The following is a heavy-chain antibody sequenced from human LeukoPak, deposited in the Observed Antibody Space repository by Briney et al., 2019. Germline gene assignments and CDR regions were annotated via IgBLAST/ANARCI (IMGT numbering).Heavy chain of an antibody. CDR2: IYYSGST. V-gene: IGHV4-39*01. J-gene: IGHJ5*01. D-gene: IGHD2-21*01. CDR1: GGSISTSSYY. CDR3: ARRPSSSCGGDCYGS. Sequence: SSETLSLTCTVSGGSISTSSYYWGWIRQPPGKGLESIADIYYSGSTYYNPSLKSRVAISVDTSKNQFSLKLSSVTAADTAVYYCARRPSSSCGGDCYGSWGQGTLVTVSS.